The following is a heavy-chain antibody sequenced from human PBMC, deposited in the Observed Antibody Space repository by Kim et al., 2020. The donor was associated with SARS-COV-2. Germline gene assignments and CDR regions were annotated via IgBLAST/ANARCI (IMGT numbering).Heavy chain of an antibody. Sequence: SETLSLTCTVSGGSISSYYWSWIRQPPGKGLEWIGYIYYSGSTNYNPSLKSRVTISVDTSKNQFSLKLSSVTAADTAVYYCARVNEVSSGRDWFDPWGQRTLVTVSS. CDR3: ARVNEVSSGRDWFDP. CDR1: GGSISSYY. V-gene: IGHV4-59*13. CDR2: IYYSGST. D-gene: IGHD6-19*01. J-gene: IGHJ5*02.